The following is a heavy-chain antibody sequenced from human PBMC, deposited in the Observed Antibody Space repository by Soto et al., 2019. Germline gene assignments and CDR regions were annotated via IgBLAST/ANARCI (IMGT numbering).Heavy chain of an antibody. V-gene: IGHV4-61*01. Sequence: PSETLSLTCTVSGGSVSSGSYYWSWIRQPPGKGLEWIGYIYYSGSTNYNPSLKSRVTISVDTSKNQFSLKLSSVTAADTAVYYCARGFKNDFWSGYFVDYGGMDVWGQGTTVTVSS. J-gene: IGHJ6*02. CDR2: IYYSGST. CDR1: GGSVSSGSYY. D-gene: IGHD3-3*01. CDR3: ARGFKNDFWSGYFVDYGGMDV.